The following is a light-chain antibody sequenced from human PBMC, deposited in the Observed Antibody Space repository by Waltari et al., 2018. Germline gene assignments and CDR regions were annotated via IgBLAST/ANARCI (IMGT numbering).Light chain of an antibody. J-gene: IGLJ1*01. CDR1: NSDLGGYNY. CDR2: DVD. V-gene: IGLV2-11*01. CDR3: CSHSGIYTFYV. Sequence: QSALTQPRSVSGSPGQSVTISCTGTNSDLGGYNYVSWYPQHPGKAPKLIIYDVDKRPSGVPDRFSGSKSGDTASLTISGLQADDEADYFCCSHSGIYTFYVFGTATKVTVL.